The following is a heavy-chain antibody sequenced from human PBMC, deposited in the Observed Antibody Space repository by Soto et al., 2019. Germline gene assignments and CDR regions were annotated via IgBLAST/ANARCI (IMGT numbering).Heavy chain of an antibody. J-gene: IGHJ4*02. CDR2: IYSGGST. Sequence: GGSLRLSCAASWFTVSSNYMSWVRQAPGKGLEWVSVIYSGGSTYYADSVKGRFTISRDNSKNTLYLQMNSLRAEDTAVYYCASAKMATFDYWGQGTLVTVSS. V-gene: IGHV3-53*01. CDR1: WFTVSSNY. D-gene: IGHD2-15*01. CDR3: ASAKMATFDY.